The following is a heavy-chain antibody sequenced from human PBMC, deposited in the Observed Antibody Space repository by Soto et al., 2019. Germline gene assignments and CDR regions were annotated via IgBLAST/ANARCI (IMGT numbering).Heavy chain of an antibody. V-gene: IGHV3-23*01. CDR2: ISGSGGST. J-gene: IGHJ4*02. D-gene: IGHD6-19*01. CDR1: GFTFSIYA. CDR3: PKNTWAVAGKGAPDY. Sequence: PGGSLRFSCVPSGFTFSIYAMSWVRQAPGKGLDWVSAISGSGGSTYYADSVKGRFTISRDNSKNTLYLQMNSLRAEDTAVYYCPKNTWAVAGKGAPDYWGQGTMVTGSS.